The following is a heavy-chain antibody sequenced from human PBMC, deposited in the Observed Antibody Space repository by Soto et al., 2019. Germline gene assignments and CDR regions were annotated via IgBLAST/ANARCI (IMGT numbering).Heavy chain of an antibody. J-gene: IGHJ6*02. CDR1: GFTFSSYA. V-gene: IGHV3-23*01. D-gene: IGHD5-18*01. Sequence: HPGGSLRLSCAASGFTFSSYAMSWVRQAPGKGLEWVSAISGSGGSTYYADSVKGRFTISRDNSKNTLYLQMNSLRAEDTAVYYCAKDRAIQLWFHGMDVWGQGTTVTVSS. CDR3: AKDRAIQLWFHGMDV. CDR2: ISGSGGST.